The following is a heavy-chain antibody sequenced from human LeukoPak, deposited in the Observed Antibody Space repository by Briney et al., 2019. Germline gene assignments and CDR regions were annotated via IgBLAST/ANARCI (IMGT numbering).Heavy chain of an antibody. CDR1: GYTCTING. CDR3: AREGYCSGGSCSQLNWFDP. D-gene: IGHD2-15*01. J-gene: IGHJ5*02. V-gene: IGHV1-18*01. Sequence: ASVKVSCKASGYTCTINGISGVRQAPGEGREWMVWISTNSGKTNYAQKLQRRFTMTTDTSTSTAYMELRRLRSDDTAVYYCAREGYCSGGSCSQLNWFDPWGQGTLVTVSP. CDR2: ISTNSGKT.